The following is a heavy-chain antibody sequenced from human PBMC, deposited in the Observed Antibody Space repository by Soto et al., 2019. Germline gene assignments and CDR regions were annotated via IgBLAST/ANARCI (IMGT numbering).Heavy chain of an antibody. CDR3: VRDGSKTLRDWFDP. CDR1: GGSISKFY. J-gene: IGHJ5*02. V-gene: IGHV4-4*07. CDR2: VYATGTT. Sequence: SETLSLTCSVSGGSISKFYWSWIRKTAGKGLEWMGRVYATGTTDYNPSLRSRVAMSVDISRKTFSLRLTSVTAADTGMYYCVRDGSKTLRDWFDPWGQGKLGTVSS. D-gene: IGHD3-10*01.